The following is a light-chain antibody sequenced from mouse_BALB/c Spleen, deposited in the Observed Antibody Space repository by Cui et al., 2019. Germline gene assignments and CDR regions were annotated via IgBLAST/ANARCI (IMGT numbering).Light chain of an antibody. J-gene: IGKJ4*01. CDR1: QNVGNN. CDR2: SAS. CDR3: QQYNSYPFT. V-gene: IGKV6-15*01. Sequence: DIVMTQPQKFICTSVGYRVSVTCKASQNVGNNVAWYQQKPGQSPKALIYSASYRYSGVPDRFTGSGSGTDFTLTISNVQSEDLAEYYCQQYNSYPFTFGSGTKLEIK.